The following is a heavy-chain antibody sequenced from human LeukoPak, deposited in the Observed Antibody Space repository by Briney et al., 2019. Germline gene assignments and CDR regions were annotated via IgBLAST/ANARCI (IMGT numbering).Heavy chain of an antibody. D-gene: IGHD6-13*01. J-gene: IGHJ4*02. CDR3: ARRSRTAAGRGGFDY. Sequence: SETLSLTCAVYGGSFSGYYWSWIRQPPGKGLEWIGEINNRGSTNYNPSLKSRVTISVDTSKNQFSLKQSSVTDAVYYYARRSRTAAGRGGFDYWGQGTLVTVSS. V-gene: IGHV4-34*01. CDR2: INNRGST. CDR1: GGSFSGYY.